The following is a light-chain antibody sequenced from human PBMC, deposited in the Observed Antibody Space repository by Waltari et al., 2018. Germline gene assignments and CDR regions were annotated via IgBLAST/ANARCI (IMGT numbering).Light chain of an antibody. CDR3: QSAHPNTGVV. Sequence: SSELTQPPSVSVSPGQTARIPCSGDKLSSQYVYWYQQKPGQTPIILIRKDTERPPGVPETFSGSTSGTTVTLTITGVQPEDEADYYCQSAHPNTGVVFGGGTKLTVL. J-gene: IGLJ2*01. CDR1: KLSSQY. V-gene: IGLV3-25*03. CDR2: KDT.